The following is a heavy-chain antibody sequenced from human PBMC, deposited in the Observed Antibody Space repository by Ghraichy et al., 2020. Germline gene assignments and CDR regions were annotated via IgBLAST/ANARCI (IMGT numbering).Heavy chain of an antibody. D-gene: IGHD2-15*01. J-gene: IGHJ4*02. Sequence: GALRLSCAASGFTFSSYAMSWVRQAPGKGLEWVSTISGSGGSTYYADSVKGRFTISRDNSKNTLYLQMNSLRAEDTAVYYCAKDLFPGYCSGGSCYGYFDYWGQGTLVTVSS. V-gene: IGHV3-23*01. CDR1: GFTFSSYA. CDR2: ISGSGGST. CDR3: AKDLFPGYCSGGSCYGYFDY.